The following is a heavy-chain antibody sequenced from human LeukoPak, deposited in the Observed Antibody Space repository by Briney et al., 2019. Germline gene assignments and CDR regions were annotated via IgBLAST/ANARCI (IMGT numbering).Heavy chain of an antibody. J-gene: IGHJ5*02. CDR1: GFTFRWYW. CDR3: TRDES. V-gene: IGHV3-7*01. Sequence: GGSLRLSCAASGFTFRWYWMSWVRQAPGKGLEWVANIKRDGSERYYVDSVRGRFTISRDNAKNSLYLQMNSLRAEDTAVYYCTRDESWGQGTLVTVSS. CDR2: IKRDGSER.